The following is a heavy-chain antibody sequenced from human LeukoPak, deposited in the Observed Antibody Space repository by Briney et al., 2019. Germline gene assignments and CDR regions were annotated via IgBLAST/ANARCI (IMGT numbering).Heavy chain of an antibody. CDR1: GVSISTNY. D-gene: IGHD3-22*01. V-gene: IGHV4-59*01. J-gene: IGHJ3*02. CDR2: ISYIGST. Sequence: KPSETLSLTCSVSGVSISTNYWSWIRQPPGKGLEWIGYISYIGSTNYNPSLKSRVTISIDTSKNQLSLKLNSVTAADTAVYYCAREITPYYDRQTGAFDIWGQGTMVTVSS. CDR3: AREITPYYDRQTGAFDI.